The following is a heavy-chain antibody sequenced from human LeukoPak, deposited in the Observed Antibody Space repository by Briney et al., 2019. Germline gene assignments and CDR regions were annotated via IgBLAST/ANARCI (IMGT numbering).Heavy chain of an antibody. J-gene: IGHJ4*02. D-gene: IGHD1-26*01. V-gene: IGHV3-23*01. CDR2: ISGSGGST. CDR3: AKVLHLVGARYFDY. CDR1: GFTFSSSA. Sequence: GGSLRLSCAASGFTFSSSAMSWVRQAPGKGLEWVSAISGSGGSTYYADSVKGRFTISRDNSKNTLYLQMNSLRAEDTAVYYCAKVLHLVGARYFDYWGQGTLVTVSS.